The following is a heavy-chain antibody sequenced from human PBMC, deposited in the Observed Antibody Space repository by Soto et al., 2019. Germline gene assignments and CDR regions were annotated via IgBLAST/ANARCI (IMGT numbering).Heavy chain of an antibody. CDR3: VRFLWFGELT. CDR2: IYWDGDK. J-gene: IGHJ4*02. D-gene: IGHD3-10*01. Sequence: QITLKESGPTLVKPTQTLTLTCTISGFSLSTIGVGVGWIRQPPGKALDWLALIYWDGDKRYSPSLKSRLTITKDTSKNQVVLTMTNMDPVDTATYYCVRFLWFGELTWGQGTLVTVSS. V-gene: IGHV2-5*02. CDR1: GFSLSTIGVG.